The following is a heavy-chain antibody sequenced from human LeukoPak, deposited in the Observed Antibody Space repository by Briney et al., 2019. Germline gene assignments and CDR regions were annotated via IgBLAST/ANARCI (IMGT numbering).Heavy chain of an antibody. V-gene: IGHV1-46*01. Sequence: ASVKVSCKASGYTFTSYYMHWVRQAPGQGLEWMGIINPSGGSTSYAQKFQGRVTMTRDMSTSTVYMELSGLRSEDTAVYYCARVAPYSSSSSVAFDIWGQGTMVTVSS. D-gene: IGHD6-6*01. CDR1: GYTFTSYY. CDR2: INPSGGST. CDR3: ARVAPYSSSSSVAFDI. J-gene: IGHJ3*02.